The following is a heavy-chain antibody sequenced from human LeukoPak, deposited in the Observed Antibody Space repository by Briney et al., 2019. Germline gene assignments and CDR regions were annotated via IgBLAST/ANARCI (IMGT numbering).Heavy chain of an antibody. CDR3: ARAPKETGDFGP. J-gene: IGHJ5*02. D-gene: IGHD7-27*01. CDR2: INHSGST. CDR1: GGSFSGYY. Sequence: SETLSLTCAVYGGSFSGYYWSWIRQPPGKGLEWIGEINHSGSTNYNPSLKRRVTISVDTSKTQFSLQLNSVTPEDTAVYYCARAPKETGDFGPWGQGTLVTVSS. V-gene: IGHV4-34*01.